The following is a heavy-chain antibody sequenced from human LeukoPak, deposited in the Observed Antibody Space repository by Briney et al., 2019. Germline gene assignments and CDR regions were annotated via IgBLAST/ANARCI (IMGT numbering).Heavy chain of an antibody. Sequence: GGSLRLSCAVSGFTVSSNYMTWVRQAPGRGLEWVSVIYSGGATHYADSVRGRFTISRDNSKNTLNLQTNSLRPEDTAIYYCASEQKNTYGPLGYWGQGTLVTVSS. J-gene: IGHJ4*02. CDR1: GFTVSSNY. CDR2: IYSGGAT. V-gene: IGHV3-53*01. CDR3: ASEQKNTYGPLGY. D-gene: IGHD3-10*01.